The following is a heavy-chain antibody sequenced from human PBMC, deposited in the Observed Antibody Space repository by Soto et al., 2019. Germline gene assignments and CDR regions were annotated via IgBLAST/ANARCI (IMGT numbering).Heavy chain of an antibody. D-gene: IGHD1-1*01. CDR2: IYYSGVT. J-gene: IGHJ3*02. CDR1: GDSISSGGYY. Sequence: QVQLQESGPGLVKPSQTLSLTCTVSGDSISSGGYYWSWIRQHPGKGLEWIGGIYYSGVTYYNPSLKSRVTISVDTSKNQFSLKLSSVTAADTAVYYCARDRRQNLEPGAFDIWGQGTMVTVSS. V-gene: IGHV4-31*03. CDR3: ARDRRQNLEPGAFDI.